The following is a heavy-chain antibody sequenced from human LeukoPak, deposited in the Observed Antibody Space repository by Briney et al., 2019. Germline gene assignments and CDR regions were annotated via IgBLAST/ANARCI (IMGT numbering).Heavy chain of an antibody. CDR2: INHSGST. D-gene: IGHD5-18*01. CDR3: TRASRGYSYGFAEY. CDR1: GGSFSGYC. V-gene: IGHV4-34*01. J-gene: IGHJ4*02. Sequence: PSETLSPTCTVYGGSFSGYCWSWIRQPPGKGLEWVGEINHSGSTNYNPSLKSRVTISVDTSKNQLSLNLNSVTAADTAVYYCTRASRGYSYGFAEYWGQGTLVTVSS.